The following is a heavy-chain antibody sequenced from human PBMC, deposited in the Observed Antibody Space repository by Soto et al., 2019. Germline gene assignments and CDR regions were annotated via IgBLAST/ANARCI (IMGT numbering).Heavy chain of an antibody. CDR1: EFTFDDYT. Sequence: VGSLRLSCAASEFTFDDYTMHWVRQAQGKGLEWVSLISWDGGSTYYADSVKGRFTISRDNSKNSLYLQMNSLRTEDTALYYCAKSTGTRKGTYYYGMDVWGQGTTVTVSS. J-gene: IGHJ6*02. CDR2: ISWDGGST. V-gene: IGHV3-43*01. CDR3: AKSTGTRKGTYYYGMDV. D-gene: IGHD1-1*01.